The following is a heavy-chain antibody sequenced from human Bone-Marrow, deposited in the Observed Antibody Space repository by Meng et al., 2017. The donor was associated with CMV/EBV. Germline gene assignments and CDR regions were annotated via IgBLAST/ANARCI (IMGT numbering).Heavy chain of an antibody. Sequence: GESLKISCAASGFTFSSYWMHWVRQAPGKGLVWVSRINSDGSSTSYADSVKGRFTISRDNAKNTPYLQMNSLRAEDTAVYYCAREDCSSTSGYLYRYDYGMDVWGQGTTVTVSS. J-gene: IGHJ6*02. V-gene: IGHV3-74*01. CDR1: GFTFSSYW. CDR3: AREDCSSTSGYLYRYDYGMDV. CDR2: INSDGSST. D-gene: IGHD2-2*01.